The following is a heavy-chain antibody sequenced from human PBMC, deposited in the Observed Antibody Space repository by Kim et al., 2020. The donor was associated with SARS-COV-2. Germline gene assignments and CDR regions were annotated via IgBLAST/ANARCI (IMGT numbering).Heavy chain of an antibody. Sequence: GGSLRLSCAASGFTFSSYAMSWVRQAPGKGLEWVSAISGSGGSTYYADSVKGRFTISRDNSKNTLYLQMNSLRAEDTAVYYCAKDLDAYSSSWYTWDYWGQGTLVTVSS. CDR1: GFTFSSYA. CDR3: AKDLDAYSSSWYTWDY. D-gene: IGHD6-13*01. V-gene: IGHV3-23*01. CDR2: ISGSGGST. J-gene: IGHJ4*02.